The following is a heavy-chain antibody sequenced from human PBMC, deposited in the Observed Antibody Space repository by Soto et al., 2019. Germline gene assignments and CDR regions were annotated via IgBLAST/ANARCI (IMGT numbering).Heavy chain of an antibody. D-gene: IGHD2-15*01. CDR2: ISANGRGT. V-gene: IGHV3-23*01. CDR3: APIVVVAAAGIDY. J-gene: IGHJ4*02. CDR1: GFTFSSYA. Sequence: EVQLLESGGGLVQPGGSLRLSCAASGFTFSSYAMNWVRQAPGKGLEWVSAISANGRGTYYADSVKGRFTISGDTSKNTRYVKMNSLRAEDTAVYYCAPIVVVAAAGIDYWGQGTLVTVSS.